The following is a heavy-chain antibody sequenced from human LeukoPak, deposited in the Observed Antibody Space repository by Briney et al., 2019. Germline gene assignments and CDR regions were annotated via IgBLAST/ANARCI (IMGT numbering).Heavy chain of an antibody. D-gene: IGHD2-2*01. CDR3: AKLTCSSTFCPLDY. CDR2: VTYSGTT. CDR1: GGSISSSSFF. Sequence: SETLSLTCTVSGGSISSSSFFWAWIRQPPGKGLEWIGTVTYSGTTYYSPSLKSRVTISVDTSKNQFSLRLTSVTAADTALYYCAKLTCSSTFCPLDYWGQGTLVTVSS. V-gene: IGHV4-39*01. J-gene: IGHJ4*02.